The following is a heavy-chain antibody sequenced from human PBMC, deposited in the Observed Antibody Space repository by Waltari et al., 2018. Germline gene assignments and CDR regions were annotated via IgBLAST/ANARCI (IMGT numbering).Heavy chain of an antibody. D-gene: IGHD6-13*01. CDR3: ARRVGVAAAGIDY. V-gene: IGHV4-34*01. CDR2: IKHSGST. Sequence: QVQLQQWGEGLLKPSEPLSLTCAVNGGSLSGYYWRWIRQPPGKGLGWIGEIKHSGSTNYHPSLTSRVTISVDTSKTQFSLKLSSVTAADTALYYWARRVGVAAAGIDYWGQGTLVTVSA. CDR1: GGSLSGYY. J-gene: IGHJ4*02.